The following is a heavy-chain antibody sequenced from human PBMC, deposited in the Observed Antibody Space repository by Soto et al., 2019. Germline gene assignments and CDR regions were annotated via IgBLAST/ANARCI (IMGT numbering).Heavy chain of an antibody. D-gene: IGHD5-18*01. CDR2: IWYDGSEK. CDR1: GFTFNSYG. CDR3: VRGKIQLWLVLDY. Sequence: PGGSLRLSCAASGFTFNSYGMHWVRQAPGKGLEWVAVIWYDGSEKHYADSVKGRFTISRDNSKNTLYLQMNSLRTEDTAMYYCVRGKIQLWLVLDYWGQGTPVTVSS. V-gene: IGHV3-33*01. J-gene: IGHJ4*02.